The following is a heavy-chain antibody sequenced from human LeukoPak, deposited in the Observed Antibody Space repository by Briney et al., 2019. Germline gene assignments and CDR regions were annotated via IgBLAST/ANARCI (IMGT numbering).Heavy chain of an antibody. J-gene: IGHJ4*02. CDR3: ARVNARNYLFDY. CDR1: GGSISSSNW. D-gene: IGHD4-11*01. Sequence: SETLSLTCAVSGGSISSSNWWIWVRQPPGKGLEWIGEIYHSGSTNYNPSLKSRVTISVDKSKNQFSLKLSSVTAADTALYYCARVNARNYLFDYWGQGTLVTVSS. CDR2: IYHSGST. V-gene: IGHV4-4*02.